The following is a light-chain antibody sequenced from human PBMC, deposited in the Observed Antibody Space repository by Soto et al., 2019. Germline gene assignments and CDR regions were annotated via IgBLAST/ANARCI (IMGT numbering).Light chain of an antibody. CDR3: QQYVNWPKT. Sequence: EIVMTQSPATLSVSPGERATLSCRASQSVSNKLAWYQQKPGQAPRLLIYGASTRATGIPARFSGSGSGTEFTLTISSLQSEDYGVYFCQQYVNWPKTFGHGTKVDIK. CDR1: QSVSNK. V-gene: IGKV3-15*01. J-gene: IGKJ1*01. CDR2: GAS.